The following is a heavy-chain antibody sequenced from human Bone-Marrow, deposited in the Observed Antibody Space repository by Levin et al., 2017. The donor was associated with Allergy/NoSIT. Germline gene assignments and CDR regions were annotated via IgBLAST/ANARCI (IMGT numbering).Heavy chain of an antibody. CDR2: ISSSGNTI. CDR3: ARELGGSYYAWGSFDS. V-gene: IGHV3-11*01. D-gene: IGHD1-26*01. Sequence: KAGGSLRLSCAASGFKSSDYYMSWVRQAPGKGPEWISYISSSGNTIYYADSVRGRFTVSRDSAKNSLYLQMNSLRAEDTAIYYCARELGGSYYAWGSFDSWGQGTQVTVSS. J-gene: IGHJ4*02. CDR1: GFKSSDYY.